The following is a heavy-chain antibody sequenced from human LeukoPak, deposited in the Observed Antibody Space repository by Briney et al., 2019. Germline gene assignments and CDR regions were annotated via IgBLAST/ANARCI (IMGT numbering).Heavy chain of an antibody. D-gene: IGHD4/OR15-4a*01. Sequence: QPGGSLRLSCAASGFTFSVYEMNRVRQAPGKGLEWFSYITSGGGTIYYADSVKGRFTISRDNAKNSLYLQMNSLRADDTATYYCARGFDYAFDYWGQGTLVTVSS. CDR2: ITSGGGTI. CDR3: ARGFDYAFDY. J-gene: IGHJ4*02. V-gene: IGHV3-48*03. CDR1: GFTFSVYE.